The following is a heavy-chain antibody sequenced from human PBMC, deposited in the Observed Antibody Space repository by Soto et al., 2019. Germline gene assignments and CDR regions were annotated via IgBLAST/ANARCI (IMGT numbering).Heavy chain of an antibody. CDR1: GFTFSSYA. CDR3: ARDKPYSSSWYIYYYYYGMDV. V-gene: IGHV3-30-3*01. J-gene: IGHJ6*02. D-gene: IGHD6-13*01. CDR2: ISYDGSNK. Sequence: HPGGSLRLSCAASGFTFSSYAMHWVRQAPGKGLEWVAVISYDGSNKYYADSVKGRFTISRDNSKNTLYLQMNSLRAEDTAVYYCARDKPYSSSWYIYYYYYGMDVWGQGITVTVSS.